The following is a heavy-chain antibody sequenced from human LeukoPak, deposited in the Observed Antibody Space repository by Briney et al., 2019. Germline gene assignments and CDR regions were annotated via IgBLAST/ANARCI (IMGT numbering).Heavy chain of an antibody. Sequence: PGGSLRLSCAASGFTFSSYWMHWVRQAPGKGLVWVSRINSDGSSTSYADSVKGRFTISRDNSKNTLYLQMNSLRAEDTAVYYCAKVAGRITMYGGYYYYGMDVWGQGTTVTVSS. D-gene: IGHD3-3*01. J-gene: IGHJ6*02. CDR2: INSDGSST. V-gene: IGHV3-74*01. CDR3: AKVAGRITMYGGYYYYGMDV. CDR1: GFTFSSYW.